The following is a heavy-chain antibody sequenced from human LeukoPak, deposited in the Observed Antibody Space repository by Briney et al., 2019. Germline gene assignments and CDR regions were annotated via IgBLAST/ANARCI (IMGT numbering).Heavy chain of an antibody. V-gene: IGHV3-23*01. Sequence: GGSLRLSCAASGFTFSSYAVSWVRQAQGKGLEWVSGSSGSGRSSYYADSVKGRFTISRDNSKNTLYLQMNTLRAEDTAVYYCAKDYDTMILTGHPNAFDIWGQGTKVTVSS. CDR1: GFTFSSYA. CDR3: AKDYDTMILTGHPNAFDI. CDR2: SSGSGRSS. J-gene: IGHJ3*02. D-gene: IGHD3-22*01.